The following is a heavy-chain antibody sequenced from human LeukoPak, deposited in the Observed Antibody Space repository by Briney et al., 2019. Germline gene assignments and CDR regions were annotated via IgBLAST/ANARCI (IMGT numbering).Heavy chain of an antibody. J-gene: IGHJ5*02. CDR2: INPNSGGT. D-gene: IGHD2-8*01. Sequence: ASVKVSCKASGYTFTGYCMHWVRQAPGQGLEWMGRINPNSGGTNYAQKFQGRVTMTRDTSISTAYMELSRLRSDDTAVCYCARGGVLMVYAGSWFDPWGRGTLVTVSS. CDR1: GYTFTGYC. CDR3: ARGGVLMVYAGSWFDP. V-gene: IGHV1-2*06.